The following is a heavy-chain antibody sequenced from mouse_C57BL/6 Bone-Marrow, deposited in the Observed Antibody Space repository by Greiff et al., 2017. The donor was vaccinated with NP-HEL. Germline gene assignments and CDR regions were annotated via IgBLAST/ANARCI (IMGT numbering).Heavy chain of an antibody. CDR1: GYAFTNYL. D-gene: IGHD2-3*01. Sequence: QVQLQQSGAELVRPGTSVKVSCKASGYAFTNYLIEWVKQRPGQGLAWIGVINPGSGGTNYNEKVKGKATLTADKYSSTAYMQLSSLTSEDSAVYFCARGGYYEFAYWGQGTLVTVSA. CDR3: ARGGYYEFAY. V-gene: IGHV1-54*01. CDR2: INPGSGGT. J-gene: IGHJ3*01.